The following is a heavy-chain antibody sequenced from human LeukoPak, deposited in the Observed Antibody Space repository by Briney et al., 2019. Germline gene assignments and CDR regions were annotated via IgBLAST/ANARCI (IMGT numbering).Heavy chain of an antibody. V-gene: IGHV3-7*01. D-gene: IGHD6-13*01. CDR1: GFTFSSYW. J-gene: IGHJ4*02. Sequence: GGSLGLSCVASGFTFSSYWLSWVRQAPGKGLEWVANIKQDGSDKYYVDSVKGRFTISRDNAKNSLYLQMNSLRAEDTAVYYCARDATGSSSWYYFDYWGQGTLVTVSS. CDR3: ARDATGSSSWYYFDY. CDR2: IKQDGSDK.